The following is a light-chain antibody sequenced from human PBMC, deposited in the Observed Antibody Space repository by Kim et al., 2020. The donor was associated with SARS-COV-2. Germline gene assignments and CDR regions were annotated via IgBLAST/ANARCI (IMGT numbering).Light chain of an antibody. CDR2: GAS. CDR3: QQYGGSPCT. V-gene: IGKV3-20*01. J-gene: IGKJ3*01. Sequence: SPGERATLSCRASQTVNNNYLAWYQQKPGQSPRLLIYGASSRATGIPDRFSGSGSGTDFTLTISRLESEDFAVYYCQQYGGSPCTFGPGTKVDIK. CDR1: QTVNNNY.